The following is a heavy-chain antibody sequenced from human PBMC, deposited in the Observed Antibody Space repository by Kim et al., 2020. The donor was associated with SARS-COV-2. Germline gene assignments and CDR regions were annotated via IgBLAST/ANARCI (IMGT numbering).Heavy chain of an antibody. CDR1: GFTFSSYA. J-gene: IGHJ4*02. CDR2: ISYDGSNK. Sequence: GGSLRLSCAASGFTFSSYAMHWVRQAPGKGLEWVAVISYDGSNKYYADSVKGRFTISRDNSKNTLYLQMNSLRAEDTAVYYCASPFLPYYDSSGYPGIDYWGQGTLVTVSS. CDR3: ASPFLPYYDSSGYPGIDY. D-gene: IGHD3-22*01. V-gene: IGHV3-30*04.